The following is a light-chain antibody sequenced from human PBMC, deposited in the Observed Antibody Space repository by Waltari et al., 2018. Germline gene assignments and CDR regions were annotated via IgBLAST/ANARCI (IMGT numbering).Light chain of an antibody. CDR2: AAN. CDR3: QAYDGDRSWV. Sequence: FILTQSHSVSESPGRTVTISCSGSGGSFATNYVQWYQQRPGSAPTTVIYAANQRPSVVPDRFSGTVDSSSNSASLTISGLQTEDEADYYCQAYDGDRSWVFGGGTKLTVL. J-gene: IGLJ3*02. V-gene: IGLV6-57*02. CDR1: GGSFATNY.